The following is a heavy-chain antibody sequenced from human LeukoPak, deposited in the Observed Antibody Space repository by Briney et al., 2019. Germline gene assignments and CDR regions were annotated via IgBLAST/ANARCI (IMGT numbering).Heavy chain of an antibody. CDR1: GFTFSSYW. CDR3: AKGSGSSLYYFDY. D-gene: IGHD1-26*01. Sequence: GGSLRLSCAASGFTFSSYWMSWVRQAPGKGLEWVANIKQDGSEKYYVDSVKGRFTISRDNSKNTLYLQMNSLRAEDTAVYYCAKGSGSSLYYFDYWGQGTLVTVSS. CDR2: IKQDGSEK. J-gene: IGHJ4*02. V-gene: IGHV3-7*01.